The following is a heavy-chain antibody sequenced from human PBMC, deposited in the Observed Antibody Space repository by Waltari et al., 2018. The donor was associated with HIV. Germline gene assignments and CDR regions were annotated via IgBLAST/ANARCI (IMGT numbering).Heavy chain of an antibody. CDR2: TYTTGTD. CDR1: GATTRAFF. J-gene: IGHJ4*02. CDR3: ARGQGVGQRGLDY. D-gene: IGHD1-26*01. V-gene: IGHV4-4*07. Sequence: QVQLQESGPGLVKPPETLSPRCNASGATTRAFFWTCIRQPAGKGLEWFGRTYTTGTDNATPSLKGRGIRSVTTTNTQISLNLTSVTAADTAVYYCARGQGVGQRGLDYWGPGILVTVSS.